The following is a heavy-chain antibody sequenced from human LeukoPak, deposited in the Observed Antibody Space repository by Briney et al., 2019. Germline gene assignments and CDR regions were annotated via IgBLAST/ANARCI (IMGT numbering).Heavy chain of an antibody. D-gene: IGHD4-17*01. CDR2: INPNSGGT. CDR3: ARVAVGNYGDYVNMID. CDR1: GYTFTGYY. Sequence: WASVKVSCKASGYTFTGYYMHWVRQAPGQGLEWMGWINPNSGGTNYAQKFQGRVTMTRDTSISTAYMELSRLRSDDTAVYYCARVAVGNYGDYVNMIDWGQGTLVTVSS. V-gene: IGHV1-2*02. J-gene: IGHJ4*02.